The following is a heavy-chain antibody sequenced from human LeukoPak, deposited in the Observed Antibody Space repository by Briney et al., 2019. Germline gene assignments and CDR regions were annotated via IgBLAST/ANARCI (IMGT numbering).Heavy chain of an antibody. CDR1: GGSLSSGDYY. J-gene: IGHJ3*02. Sequence: SQTLSLTCTVSGGSLSSGDYYWSWIRQPPGKGLEWIGSIYYSGSTYYNPSLKSRVTISVDTSKNQFSLKLSSVTAADTAVYYCARVGVWFGEFDAFDIWGQGTMVTVSS. V-gene: IGHV4-39*07. CDR3: ARVGVWFGEFDAFDI. CDR2: IYYSGST. D-gene: IGHD3-10*01.